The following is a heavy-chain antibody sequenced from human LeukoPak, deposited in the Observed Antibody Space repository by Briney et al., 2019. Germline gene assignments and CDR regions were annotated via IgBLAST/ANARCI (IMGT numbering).Heavy chain of an antibody. CDR1: GDRVSSNSAA. CDR2: TYYRSKWHY. J-gene: IGHJ6*02. CDR3: ARQSSTDYYYYGLDV. V-gene: IGHV6-1*01. D-gene: IGHD1-1*01. Sequence: ASQTLSLTCAISGDRVSSNSAAWNWIRQSPSRGLGWLARTYYRSKWHYDYAESVKRRITVNPNTSKNQFSLQLNSVTPEDTAVYYCARQSSTDYYYYGLDVWGQGTTVAVSS.